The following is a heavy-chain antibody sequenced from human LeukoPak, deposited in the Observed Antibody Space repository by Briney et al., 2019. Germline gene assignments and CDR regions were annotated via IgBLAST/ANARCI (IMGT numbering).Heavy chain of an antibody. CDR2: INPGDTDT. Sequence: GASLLIFCKASGYCSTTSWICWGRQMPGKGLEWMGIINPGDTDTRYSPSFQGQVTISADKSTSTAYLQCNSLKASDTAIYYCATFAGTSSKFFQHWGQGTLVTVSS. CDR3: ATFAGTSSKFFQH. CDR1: GYCSTTSW. J-gene: IGHJ1*01. D-gene: IGHD3-10*01. V-gene: IGHV5-51*01.